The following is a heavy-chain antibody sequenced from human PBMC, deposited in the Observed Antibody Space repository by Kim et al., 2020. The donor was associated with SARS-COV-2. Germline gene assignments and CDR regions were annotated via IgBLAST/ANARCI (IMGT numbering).Heavy chain of an antibody. V-gene: IGHV3-53*01. CDR1: GFTVSSNY. CDR2: IYSGGST. CDR3: ARFVDRTQPISGWYFDYFDY. Sequence: GGSLRLSCAASGFTVSSNYMSWVRQAPGKGLEWVSVIYSGGSTYYADSVKGRFTISRDNSKNTLYLQMNSLRAEDTAVYYCARFVDRTQPISGWYFDYFDYWGQGTLVTVSS. J-gene: IGHJ4*02. D-gene: IGHD6-19*01.